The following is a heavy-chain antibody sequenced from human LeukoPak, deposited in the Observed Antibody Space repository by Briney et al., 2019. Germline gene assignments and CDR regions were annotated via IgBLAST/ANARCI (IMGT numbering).Heavy chain of an antibody. CDR3: AELGITMIGGV. J-gene: IGHJ6*04. V-gene: IGHV4-38-2*02. CDR1: GYSISSGYY. CDR2: INHSGST. D-gene: IGHD3-10*02. Sequence: SETLSLTCTVSGYSISSGYYWSWVRQPPGKWLEWIGEINHSGSTNYNPSLKSRVTISVDTSKNQFSLKLSSVTAADTAVYYCAELGITMIGGVWGKGTTVTISS.